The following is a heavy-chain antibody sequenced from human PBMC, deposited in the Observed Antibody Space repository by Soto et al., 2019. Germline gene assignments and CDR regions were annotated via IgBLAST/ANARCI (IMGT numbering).Heavy chain of an antibody. D-gene: IGHD2-2*01. CDR2: ISAYNGNT. CDR3: ASDLLPLLAWVVVPAAISNYYGMDV. CDR1: GYTFTSYG. V-gene: IGHV1-18*01. Sequence: GASVKVSCKASGYTFTSYGISWVRQAPGQGLEWMGWISAYNGNTNYAQKLQGRVTMTTDTSTSTAYMELRSLRSDDTAVYYCASDLLPLLAWVVVPAAISNYYGMDVWG. J-gene: IGHJ6*02.